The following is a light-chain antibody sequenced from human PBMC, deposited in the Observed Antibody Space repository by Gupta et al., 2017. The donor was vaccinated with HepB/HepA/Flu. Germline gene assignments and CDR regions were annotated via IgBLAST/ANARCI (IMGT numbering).Light chain of an antibody. Sequence: SSELTQDPAVSVALGQTVRITCQGDSLRSYYASWYQQKPGQAPVLVIYGKNNRPSGIPDRFSGSSSVNTASLTITGAQAEDEADYYCNSRDSSGNQFSGGTKLTVL. CDR2: GKN. V-gene: IGLV3-19*01. J-gene: IGLJ2*01. CDR3: NSRDSSGNQ. CDR1: SLRSYY.